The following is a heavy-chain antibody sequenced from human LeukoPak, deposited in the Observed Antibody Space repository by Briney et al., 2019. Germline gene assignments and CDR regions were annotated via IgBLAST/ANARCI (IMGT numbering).Heavy chain of an antibody. CDR2: MSASGSHT. Sequence: GRSLRLSCSVSGFTFSSHAMHWVRQAPGKGLEWVSGMSASGSHTHSADFVKGRFTISRDNFKNTLYLQMNGLRVEDTAVYYCAGMYSSGWYERGGFDYWGQGTLVTVSS. CDR1: GFTFSSHA. V-gene: IGHV3-23*01. J-gene: IGHJ4*02. D-gene: IGHD6-19*01. CDR3: AGMYSSGWYERGGFDY.